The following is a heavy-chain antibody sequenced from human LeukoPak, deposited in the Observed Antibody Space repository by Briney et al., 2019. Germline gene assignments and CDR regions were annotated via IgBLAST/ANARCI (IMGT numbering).Heavy chain of an antibody. CDR3: ARDQGFYGGYFQH. CDR1: GGSISSGGYY. V-gene: IGHV4-31*03. D-gene: IGHD4-17*01. Sequence: SQTLSLTCTVSGGSISSGGYYWSWIRQHPGKGLEWIGYIYYSGSTYYNPSLKSRVTISVDTSKNQFSLKLSSVTAADTAVYYCARDQGFYGGYFQHWGQGTLVTVSS. CDR2: IYYSGST. J-gene: IGHJ1*01.